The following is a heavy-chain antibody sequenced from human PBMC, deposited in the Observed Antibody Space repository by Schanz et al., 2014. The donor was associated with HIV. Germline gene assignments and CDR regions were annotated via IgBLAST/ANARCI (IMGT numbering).Heavy chain of an antibody. V-gene: IGHV3-7*01. CDR1: GFTLSSYW. CDR3: TRLAAGSSRDL. Sequence: EVQLVESGGGLVQPGGSLRLSCAASGFTLSSYWMSWVRQAPGKGLEWVANIKQDGSENYNVDSVKGRFTISRDNAKNSLWLQMNSLRAEDTAIFFCTRLAAGSSRDLWGQGTLVTVSS. CDR2: IKQDGSEN. J-gene: IGHJ5*02. D-gene: IGHD3-10*01.